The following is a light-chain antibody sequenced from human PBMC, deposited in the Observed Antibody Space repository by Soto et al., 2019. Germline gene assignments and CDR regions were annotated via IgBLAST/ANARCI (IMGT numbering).Light chain of an antibody. CDR3: QQSNNWPYT. CDR2: GAS. CDR1: QSVSSS. J-gene: IGKJ2*01. Sequence: EIVMTQSPATLYVSPGERATLSCRASQSVSSSLAWYQQKHGQAPRLLFYGASTRATGIPARFSGSGSGTDFTLTISSLQPEDFAVYYCQQSNNWPYTFGQGTKLEIK. V-gene: IGKV3-15*01.